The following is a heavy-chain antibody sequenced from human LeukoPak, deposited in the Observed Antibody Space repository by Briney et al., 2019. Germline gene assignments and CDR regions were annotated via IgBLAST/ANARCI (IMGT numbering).Heavy chain of an antibody. V-gene: IGHV3-33*06. CDR1: GFTLSTYG. CDR3: AKDLSSSWFEGLDN. D-gene: IGHD6-13*01. Sequence: GGSLRLSCAASGFTLSTYGMYWVRQAPGEGLEWVAVIWNDGSNKHYADSVKGRFTISRDNSKNTLDLQMNSLRAEDTAVYYCAKDLSSSWFEGLDNWGQGTLVTVSS. J-gene: IGHJ4*02. CDR2: IWNDGSNK.